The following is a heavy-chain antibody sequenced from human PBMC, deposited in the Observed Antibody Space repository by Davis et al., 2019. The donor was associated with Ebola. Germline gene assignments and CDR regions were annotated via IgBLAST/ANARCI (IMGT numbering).Heavy chain of an antibody. J-gene: IGHJ6*02. Sequence: GESLKISCAASGFTFSSYEMNWVRQAPGKGLEWVSSISSSSSYIYYADSVKGRFTISRDNAKNSLYLQMNSLRAEDTAVYYCARDLGYGDQEDVWGQGTTVTVSS. CDR3: ARDLGYGDQEDV. V-gene: IGHV3-21*01. D-gene: IGHD4-17*01. CDR2: ISSSSSYI. CDR1: GFTFSSYE.